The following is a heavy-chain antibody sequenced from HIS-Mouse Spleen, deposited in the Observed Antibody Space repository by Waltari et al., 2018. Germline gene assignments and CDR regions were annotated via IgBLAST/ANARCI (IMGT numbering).Heavy chain of an antibody. Sequence: QLQLQESGPGLVKPSETLSLTCTVSGGSITSSISYWGWICPLPGTGLEWIGSIYYSGSTYYNPSLKSRVTISVDTSKNQFSLKLSSVTAADTAVYYCAREIPYSSSWYDWYFDLWGRGTLVTVSS. CDR1: GGSITSSISY. V-gene: IGHV4-39*07. J-gene: IGHJ2*01. D-gene: IGHD6-13*01. CDR3: AREIPYSSSWYDWYFDL. CDR2: IYYSGST.